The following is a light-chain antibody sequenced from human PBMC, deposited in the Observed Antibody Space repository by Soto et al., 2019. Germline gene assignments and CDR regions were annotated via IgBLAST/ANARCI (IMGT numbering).Light chain of an antibody. CDR1: NIGSKS. V-gene: IGLV3-21*02. CDR2: DDS. CDR3: QVWDSSSDHYV. J-gene: IGLJ1*01. Sequence: YELTQPPSVSVAPGQTARITCGGSNIGSKSVHWYQQKPGQAPVLVVYDDSARPSGIPERFSGSNPGKTATLTISRVEAGDEADYYCQVWDSSSDHYVFGTGTKVTVL.